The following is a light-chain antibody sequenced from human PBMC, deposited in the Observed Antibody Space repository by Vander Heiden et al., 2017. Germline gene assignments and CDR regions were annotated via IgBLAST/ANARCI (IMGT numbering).Light chain of an antibody. V-gene: IGKV1-39*01. J-gene: IGKJ5*01. CDR1: QSISTF. Sequence: DIQITQSPSSLSASVGDRVPITCRASQSISTFLNWYQQRPGKAPKLLIHTASTSQSGVPSRFSDTGSGADFTLTIIGLQPADLATYYCHQSVSTVARFGQRTLLEIK. CDR2: TAS. CDR3: HQSVSTVAR.